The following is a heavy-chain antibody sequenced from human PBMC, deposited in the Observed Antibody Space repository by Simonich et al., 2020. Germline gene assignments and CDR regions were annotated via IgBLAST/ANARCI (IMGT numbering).Heavy chain of an antibody. CDR1: GYTFTGYY. CDR2: INPNGGGT. CDR3: ARGRLTGDKGAFDI. Sequence: VQLVQSGAEVKKPGASVKVSCKASGYTFTGYYMHWVRQAPGKGLEWKGGINPNGGGTNYGQKFQGRVTMTRDTSISTAYMELSRLRSDDTAVYYCARGRLTGDKGAFDIWGQGTMVTVSS. D-gene: IGHD7-27*01. J-gene: IGHJ3*02. V-gene: IGHV1-2*02.